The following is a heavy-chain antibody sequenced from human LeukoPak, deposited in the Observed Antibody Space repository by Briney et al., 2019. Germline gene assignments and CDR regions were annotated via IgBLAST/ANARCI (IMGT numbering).Heavy chain of an antibody. Sequence: PSQTLSLTCTVSGGSISSGDYYWSWIRQPPGKGLEWIGYVYYSGSTYYNPSLKSRVTISVDTSKNQFSLKLSSVTAADTAVYYCARIDYYGSGSCDYWGQGTLVTVSS. V-gene: IGHV4-30-4*08. CDR1: GGSISSGDYY. J-gene: IGHJ4*02. D-gene: IGHD3-10*01. CDR2: VYYSGST. CDR3: ARIDYYGSGSCDY.